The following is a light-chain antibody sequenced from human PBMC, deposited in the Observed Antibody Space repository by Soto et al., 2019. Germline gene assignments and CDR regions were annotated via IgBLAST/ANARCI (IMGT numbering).Light chain of an antibody. J-gene: IGLJ3*02. CDR3: SSFTSVHTGV. V-gene: IGLV2-14*01. CDR2: HVT. CDR1: NSDVGGYNY. Sequence: QSVLTQPASVSGSPGQSITISCTGSNSDVGGYNYVSWYQQYPGKVPKLLIYHVTNRPSGASDRFSGSKSGNTASLTISGLQPEDEADYYCSSFTSVHTGVFGGGTKVTVL.